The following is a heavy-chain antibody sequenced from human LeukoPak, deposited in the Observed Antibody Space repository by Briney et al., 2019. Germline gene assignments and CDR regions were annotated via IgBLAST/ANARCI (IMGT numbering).Heavy chain of an antibody. CDR1: GGSISSSSYY. J-gene: IGHJ4*02. CDR2: IYYSGST. Sequence: SETLSLTCTVSGGSISSSSYYWGWIRQPLGKGLEWIGSIYYSGSTYYNPSLKSRVTISVDTSKNQFSLKLSSVTAADTAVYYCARANSGWSINFDYWDQGTLVTVSS. V-gene: IGHV4-39*01. CDR3: ARANSGWSINFDY. D-gene: IGHD6-19*01.